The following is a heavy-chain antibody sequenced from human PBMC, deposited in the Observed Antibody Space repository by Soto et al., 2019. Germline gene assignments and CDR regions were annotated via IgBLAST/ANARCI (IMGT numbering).Heavy chain of an antibody. CDR2: IWYDGSNK. CDR1: GFTFSSYG. CDR3: ARDLYSSSFDY. D-gene: IGHD4-4*01. V-gene: IGHV3-33*01. J-gene: IGHJ4*02. Sequence: QVQLVESGGGVVQPGGSLRLSCAVSGFTFSSYGMHWVREAPGKGLEWVAVIWYDGSNKYYVDSVKGRFTISRDNSKNTVYLQMNSLRAEDTAVYYCARDLYSSSFDYWGQGTLVTVSS.